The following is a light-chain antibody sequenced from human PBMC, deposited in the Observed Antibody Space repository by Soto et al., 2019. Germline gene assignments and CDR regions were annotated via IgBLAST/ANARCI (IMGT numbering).Light chain of an antibody. CDR2: DFN. CDR3: CSDAGSYTYV. Sequence: QSVLTQPRSVSGSPGQSVTISCTGTSSDVGGSNYVSWYQQHPAKAPKLMIFDFNKRPSGVPDRFSGSKSGNTASLTISGLQAEDEADYYCCSDAGSYTYVFGTGTKLTVL. J-gene: IGLJ1*01. V-gene: IGLV2-11*01. CDR1: SSDVGGSNY.